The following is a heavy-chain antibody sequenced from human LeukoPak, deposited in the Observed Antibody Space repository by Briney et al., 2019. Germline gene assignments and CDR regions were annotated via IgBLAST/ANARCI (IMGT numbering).Heavy chain of an antibody. Sequence: GGSLRLSCAASGFTFSSYAMSWVRQAPGKGLEWVSGINWNGGSTGYADSVKGRFTISRDNAKNSLYLQMNSLRAEDTALYHCARRGYYYGSGSFDYWGQGTLVTVSS. V-gene: IGHV3-20*01. J-gene: IGHJ4*02. D-gene: IGHD3-10*01. CDR3: ARRGYYYGSGSFDY. CDR1: GFTFSSYA. CDR2: INWNGGST.